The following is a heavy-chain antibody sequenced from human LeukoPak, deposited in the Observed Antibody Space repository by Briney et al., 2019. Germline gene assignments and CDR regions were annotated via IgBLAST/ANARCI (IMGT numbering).Heavy chain of an antibody. CDR1: GYTFTGYY. CDR3: ARVHRYSSSWYRCFDY. J-gene: IGHJ4*02. Sequence: ASVEVSCKASGYTFTGYYMHWVRQAPGKGLEWMGWINPNSGGTNYAQKFQGRVTMTRDTSISTAYMELSRLRSDDTAVYYCARVHRYSSSWYRCFDYWGQGTLVTVSS. CDR2: INPNSGGT. V-gene: IGHV1-2*02. D-gene: IGHD6-13*01.